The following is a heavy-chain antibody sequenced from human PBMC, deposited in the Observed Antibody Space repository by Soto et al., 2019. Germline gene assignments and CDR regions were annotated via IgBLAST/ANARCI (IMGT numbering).Heavy chain of an antibody. CDR1: GYTFTSYD. Sequence: QVQLVQSGAEVKKPGASVKVSCKASGYTFTSYDINWVRQATGQGLEWMGWMNPNSGNTGYAQKFQGRVTMTKNTSISTAYMELSSLRSEDTAVYYCARAYCGGDCYSLPQPAFDYWGQGTLVTVSS. CDR3: ARAYCGGDCYSLPQPAFDY. V-gene: IGHV1-8*01. D-gene: IGHD2-21*02. CDR2: MNPNSGNT. J-gene: IGHJ4*02.